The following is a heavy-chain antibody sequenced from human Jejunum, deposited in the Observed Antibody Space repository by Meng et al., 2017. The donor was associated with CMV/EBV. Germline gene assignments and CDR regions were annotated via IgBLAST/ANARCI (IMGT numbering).Heavy chain of an antibody. CDR1: GSTSTNLY. CDR3: AREAQYYLDY. CDR2: INPSDGST. V-gene: IGHV1-46*01. Sequence: SCTTSGSTSTNLYLPWVRQAPGQGLEWMGVINPSDGSTTYAQKFQGRVTMTRDTSTSTLYVELSNLRSEDTAVYYCAREAQYYLDYWGQGTLVTVSS. J-gene: IGHJ4*02.